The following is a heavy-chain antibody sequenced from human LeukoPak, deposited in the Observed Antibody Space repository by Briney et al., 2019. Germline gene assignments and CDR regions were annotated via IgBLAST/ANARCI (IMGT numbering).Heavy chain of an antibody. CDR3: AHSLNYYGSGSYYYFDY. Sequence: SGPTLVNPTQTLTLTYTFSGFSLSTSGVGVGWIRQPPGKALEWLALIYWDDDKRYSPSLKSRLTITKDTSKNQVVLTMTNMDPVDTATYYCAHSLNYYGSGSYYYFDYWGQGTLVTVSS. CDR1: GFSLSTSGVG. J-gene: IGHJ4*02. D-gene: IGHD3-10*01. CDR2: IYWDDDK. V-gene: IGHV2-5*02.